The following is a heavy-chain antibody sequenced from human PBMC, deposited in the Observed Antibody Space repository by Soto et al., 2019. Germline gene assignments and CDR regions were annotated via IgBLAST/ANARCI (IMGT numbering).Heavy chain of an antibody. D-gene: IGHD6-19*01. CDR2: ISSGGTTT. V-gene: IGHV3-23*01. CDR1: GFTFSTHA. J-gene: IGHJ4*02. CDR3: AREGGSIGGWFGRKFDS. Sequence: LRLSCAASGFTFSTHAMSWVRQAPGKGLEWVSSISSGGTTTFYAASVEGRFTISRDKSKNTLYLQMNSLRADDTAVYYCAREGGSIGGWFGRKFDSWGQGTQVTVSS.